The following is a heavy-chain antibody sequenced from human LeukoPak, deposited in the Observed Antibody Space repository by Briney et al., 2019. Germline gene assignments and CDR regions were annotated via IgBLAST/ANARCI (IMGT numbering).Heavy chain of an antibody. Sequence: GESLKISCKDSGYSFTNYWIGWVRQMPGKGLEWMGIIYPGDSDTRYSPSFLGQVTISADKSISTAYLQWSSLKASDTAMYYCARRSSGWLPRNAFDIWGQGTMVTVSS. J-gene: IGHJ3*02. CDR1: GYSFTNYW. CDR3: ARRSSGWLPRNAFDI. V-gene: IGHV5-51*01. D-gene: IGHD6-19*01. CDR2: IYPGDSDT.